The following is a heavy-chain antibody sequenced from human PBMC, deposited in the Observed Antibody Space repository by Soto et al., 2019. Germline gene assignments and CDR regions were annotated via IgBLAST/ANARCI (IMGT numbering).Heavy chain of an antibody. CDR1: GYTFTSYG. J-gene: IGHJ5*02. CDR2: ISAYNGNT. CDR3: AREPWNDDNCFDP. Sequence: ASVKVSCMASGYTFTSYGISWVRQAPGQGLEWMGWISAYNGNTNYAQKLQGRVTMTTDTSTSTAYMELRSLRSDDTAVYYCAREPWNDDNCFDPWAQGTLVTVSS. D-gene: IGHD1-1*01. V-gene: IGHV1-18*01.